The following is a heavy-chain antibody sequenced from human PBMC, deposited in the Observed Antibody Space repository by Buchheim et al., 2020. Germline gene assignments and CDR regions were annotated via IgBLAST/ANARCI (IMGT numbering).Heavy chain of an antibody. CDR2: ISSSGSII. D-gene: IGHD5-12*01. CDR1: RFTFSSYD. J-gene: IGHJ4*02. CDR3: ARGGGYENYIDG. V-gene: IGHV3-48*03. Sequence: DVQLVESGGGLVQPGGSLRLSCAASRFTFSSYDMNWVRQAPGKGLEWISYISSSGSIIYYADSVRGRFTISRENAQNSLYLQMISLRAEDTAVYYCARGGGYENYIDGWGQGT.